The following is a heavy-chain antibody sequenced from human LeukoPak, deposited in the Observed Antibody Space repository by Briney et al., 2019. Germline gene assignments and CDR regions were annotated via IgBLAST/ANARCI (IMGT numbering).Heavy chain of an antibody. CDR2: LNWNGGST. CDR1: GFTYDDYD. Sequence: GGSLRLSCAASGFTYDDYDMSWVRQAPGKGLEGVSGLNWNGGSTVYADSVKGRFTISRDNAKNSLYLQMNSLRAEDTALYYCARDLQYCSSTSCYTSDYWGQGTLVSVSS. J-gene: IGHJ4*02. D-gene: IGHD2-2*02. V-gene: IGHV3-20*04. CDR3: ARDLQYCSSTSCYTSDY.